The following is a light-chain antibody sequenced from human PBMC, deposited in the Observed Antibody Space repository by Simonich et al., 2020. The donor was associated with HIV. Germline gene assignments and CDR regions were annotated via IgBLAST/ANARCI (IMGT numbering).Light chain of an antibody. J-gene: IGLJ3*02. V-gene: IGLV2-14*03. CDR1: SSDVGGYNY. CDR3: SSYTSSSTWV. Sequence: QSALTQPASVSGSPGQSITISCTGTSSDVGGYNYVSWYQQHPGKAPKLLIYVVNNRPSGVSNRVSGSKSGNTASLTISGLQAEDEADYYCSSYTSSSTWVFGGGTKLTVL. CDR2: VVN.